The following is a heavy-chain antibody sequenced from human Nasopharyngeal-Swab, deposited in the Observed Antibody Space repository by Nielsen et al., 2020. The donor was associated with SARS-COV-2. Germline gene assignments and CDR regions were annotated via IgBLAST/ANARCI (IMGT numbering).Heavy chain of an antibody. CDR2: IYYSGST. CDR3: ASRIAVASGHYRPFDY. D-gene: IGHD6-19*01. J-gene: IGHJ4*02. V-gene: IGHV4-39*02. Sequence: PGKGLEWIGSIYYSGSTYYNPSLSSRVTISVDTSKNHFSLELSSVTAPDTAVYYCASRIAVASGHYRPFDYWGQGTLVTVSS.